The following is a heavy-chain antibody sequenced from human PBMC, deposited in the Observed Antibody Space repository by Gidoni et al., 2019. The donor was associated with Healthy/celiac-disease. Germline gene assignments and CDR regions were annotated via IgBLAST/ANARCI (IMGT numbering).Heavy chain of an antibody. J-gene: IGHJ6*02. Sequence: QVQLVESGGGVVQTGRSLRLSCAASGFTFSSYGMHWVRQAPGKGLEWVAVISYDGSNKYYADSVKGRFTISRDNSKNTLYLQMNSLRAEDTAVYYCAKDPTITIFGVDYYYYYGMDVWGQGTTVTVSS. V-gene: IGHV3-30*18. CDR2: ISYDGSNK. D-gene: IGHD3-3*01. CDR1: GFTFSSYG. CDR3: AKDPTITIFGVDYYYYYGMDV.